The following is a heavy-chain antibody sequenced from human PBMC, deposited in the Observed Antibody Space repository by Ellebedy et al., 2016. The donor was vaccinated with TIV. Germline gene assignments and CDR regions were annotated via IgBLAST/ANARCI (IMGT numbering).Heavy chain of an antibody. J-gene: IGHJ4*02. CDR2: ISGSGGST. CDR3: AGDSSGYYLYYFDY. V-gene: IGHV3-23*01. CDR1: GFTFSSYA. Sequence: GGSLRLXXAASGFTFSSYAMSWVRQAPGKGLEWVSAISGSGGSTYYADSVKGRFTISRDNSKNTLYLQMNSLRAEDTAVYYCAGDSSGYYLYYFDYWGQGTLVTVSS. D-gene: IGHD3-22*01.